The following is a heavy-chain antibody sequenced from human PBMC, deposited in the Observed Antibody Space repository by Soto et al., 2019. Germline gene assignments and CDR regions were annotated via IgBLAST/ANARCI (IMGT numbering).Heavy chain of an antibody. D-gene: IGHD4-17*01. Sequence: AGGSLRLSCAASGFTFSSYAMSWVRQAPGKGLEWVSAISGSGGSTYYADSVKGRFTISRDNSKNTLYLQMNSLRAEDTAVYYCAKDLYGGDYGNDYWGQGTLVTVSS. V-gene: IGHV3-23*01. CDR3: AKDLYGGDYGNDY. J-gene: IGHJ4*02. CDR2: ISGSGGST. CDR1: GFTFSSYA.